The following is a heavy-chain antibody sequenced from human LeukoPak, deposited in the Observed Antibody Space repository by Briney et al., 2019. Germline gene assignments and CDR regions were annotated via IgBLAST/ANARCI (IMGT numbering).Heavy chain of an antibody. CDR2: MNPNSGNT. J-gene: IGHJ6*02. D-gene: IGHD2-2*02. V-gene: IGHV1-8*01. CDR1: GYAFTSYD. Sequence: ASVKVSCKASGYAFTSYDINWVRQATGQGLEWMGWMNPNSGNTGYAQKFQGGVTMTRNTSISTAYMELSSLRSEDTAVYYCAAATAIPVEDYYYYGMDVWGQGTTVTVSS. CDR3: AAATAIPVEDYYYYGMDV.